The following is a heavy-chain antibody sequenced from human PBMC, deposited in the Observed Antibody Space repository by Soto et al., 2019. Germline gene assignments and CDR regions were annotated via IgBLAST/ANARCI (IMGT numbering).Heavy chain of an antibody. D-gene: IGHD3-10*01. Sequence: PSETLSLTCSVSGGSLSDAGPYWSWIRQPPGKGLEWIGYIHNSGSTYYNPSLKSRLTISSDTSKNQFSLRLNSVTAADTALYYCARGEVRGPFDIWGQGTMVTVSS. CDR3: ARGEVRGPFDI. J-gene: IGHJ3*02. CDR1: GGSLSDAGPY. V-gene: IGHV4-30-4*01. CDR2: IHNSGST.